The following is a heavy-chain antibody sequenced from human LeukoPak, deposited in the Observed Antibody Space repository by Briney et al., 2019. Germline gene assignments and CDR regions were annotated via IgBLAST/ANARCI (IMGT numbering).Heavy chain of an antibody. D-gene: IGHD3-9*01. CDR2: IYFSGST. CDR1: GGSISDYY. J-gene: IGHJ3*02. Sequence: SETLSLTCTVSGGSISDYYWSWIRQPPGKGLEWIGYIYFSGSTNQNPSLRSRVTISLDTSKNHFSLNLTSVTAADTAMYYCARVAERTWLPYDAAFDIWGLGTMVTVSS. CDR3: ARVAERTWLPYDAAFDI. V-gene: IGHV4-59*08.